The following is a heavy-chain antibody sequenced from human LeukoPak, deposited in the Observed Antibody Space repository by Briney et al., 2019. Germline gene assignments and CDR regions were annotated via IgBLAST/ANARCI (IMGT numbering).Heavy chain of an antibody. CDR2: ISSSSSYI. D-gene: IGHD4-17*01. CDR1: GFTFSSYS. J-gene: IGHJ4*02. Sequence: PGGSLRLSCAASGFTFSSYSMNWVRQAPGKGLEWVSSISSSSSYIYYADSVKGRFTISRDNAKNSLYLQMNSLRAEDTAVYYCARDLYPRTGAVTTYFVPYFDYWGQGTLVTVSS. V-gene: IGHV3-21*01. CDR3: ARDLYPRTGAVTTYFVPYFDY.